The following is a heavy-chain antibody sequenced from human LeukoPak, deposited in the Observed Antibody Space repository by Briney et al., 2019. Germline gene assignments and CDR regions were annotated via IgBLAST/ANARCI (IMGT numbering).Heavy chain of an antibody. CDR3: ARDKLPYYYDSSDTEYNWFDP. CDR1: GYTFTSYY. Sequence: ASVKVSCKASGYTFTSYYMHWVRQAPGQGLEWMGIINPSGGSTSYAQKFQGRVTMTRDTSMSTVYMELSSLRSEDTAVYYCARDKLPYYYDSSDTEYNWFDPWGQGTLVTVSS. J-gene: IGHJ5*02. CDR2: INPSGGST. V-gene: IGHV1-46*01. D-gene: IGHD3-22*01.